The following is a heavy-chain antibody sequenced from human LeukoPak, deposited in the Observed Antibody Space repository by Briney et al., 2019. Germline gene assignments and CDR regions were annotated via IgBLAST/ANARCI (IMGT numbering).Heavy chain of an antibody. J-gene: IGHJ3*01. V-gene: IGHV3-23*01. CDR2: VTESGDNA. CDR3: AKGKWGLTINNFDV. CDR1: GFTFSTYV. Sequence: GGSLRLSCVASGFTFSTYVMGWVRQVPGKGLEWVSVVTESGDNADYADSVKGRFTNFRDNSKDTLSLQMNSLRAEDTAVYYCAKGKWGLTINNFDVWGQGTMVTVSS. D-gene: IGHD4/OR15-4a*01.